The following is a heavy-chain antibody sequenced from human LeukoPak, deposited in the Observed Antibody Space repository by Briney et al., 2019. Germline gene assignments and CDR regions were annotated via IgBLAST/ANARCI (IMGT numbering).Heavy chain of an antibody. V-gene: IGHV3-7*01. Sequence: GGSLRLSCAASGFTLSSYCMSWVRQAPGKGLEWVANIKQDDNGAKTNYVVSVKGRFTISRDNAKNSLYLQMNSLTAEDTAVYYCAPDPYDGGGYGAFDIWGQGTMVTVSS. CDR1: GFTLSSYC. J-gene: IGHJ3*02. CDR2: IKQDDNGAKT. CDR3: APDPYDGGGYGAFDI. D-gene: IGHD3-22*01.